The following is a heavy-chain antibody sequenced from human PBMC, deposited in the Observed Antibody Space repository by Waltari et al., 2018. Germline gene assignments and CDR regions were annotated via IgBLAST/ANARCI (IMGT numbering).Heavy chain of an antibody. J-gene: IGHJ4*02. CDR3: ARSYGSGSYYNPFFDY. CDR2: IYTSGST. CDR1: GGSISSGSYY. D-gene: IGHD3-10*01. Sequence: QVQLQESGPGLVKPSQTLSLTCTVSGGSISSGSYYWSWIRQPAGKGLEWIGYIYTSGSTNYNPSLKSRVTISVDTSKNQFSLKLSSVTAADTAVYYCARSYGSGSYYNPFFDYWGQGTLVIVSS. V-gene: IGHV4-61*09.